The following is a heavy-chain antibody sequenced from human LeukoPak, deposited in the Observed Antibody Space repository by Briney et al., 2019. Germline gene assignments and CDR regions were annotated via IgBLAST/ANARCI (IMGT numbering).Heavy chain of an antibody. CDR1: GFTFSSYA. CDR2: ISGSGGST. J-gene: IGHJ5*02. Sequence: GGSLRLSCAASGFTFSSYAMSWVRQAPGKGLEWVSAISGSGGSTYCADSVKGRFTISRDNSKNTLYLQMNSLRAEDTAVYYCAKGEVVEKNRSWFDPWGQGTLVTVSS. V-gene: IGHV3-23*01. D-gene: IGHD2-15*01. CDR3: AKGEVVEKNRSWFDP.